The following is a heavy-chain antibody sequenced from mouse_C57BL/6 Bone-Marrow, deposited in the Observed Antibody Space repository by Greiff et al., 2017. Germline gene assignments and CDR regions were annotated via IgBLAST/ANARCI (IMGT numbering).Heavy chain of an antibody. J-gene: IGHJ3*01. CDR2: IDPETGGT. D-gene: IGHD1-1*02. Sequence: VQLQQSGAELVRPGASVTLSCKASGYIFTDYEMHWVKQTPVHGLEWIGTIDPETGGTAYNQKFKGKAILTADKSSSTAYMELRSLTSEDSAVYYCTIWREFAYWGQGTMVTVSA. CDR1: GYIFTDYE. V-gene: IGHV1-15*01. CDR3: TIWREFAY.